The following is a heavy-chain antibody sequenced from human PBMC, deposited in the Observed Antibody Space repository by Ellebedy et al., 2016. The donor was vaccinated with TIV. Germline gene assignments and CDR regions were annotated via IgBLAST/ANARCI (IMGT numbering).Heavy chain of an antibody. CDR3: ARDPALPRGRFDT. V-gene: IGHV4-39*07. J-gene: IGHJ5*02. CDR2: IYYSGGA. Sequence: MPSETLSLTCTVSGGSISNSEYYWNWIRQPPGKGLEWIGSIYYSGGAYYNPSLKSRVTVSVDTSKNQFSLNLSSVTAADTAVYYCARDPALPRGRFDTWGQGTLATVSS. CDR1: GGSISNSEYY.